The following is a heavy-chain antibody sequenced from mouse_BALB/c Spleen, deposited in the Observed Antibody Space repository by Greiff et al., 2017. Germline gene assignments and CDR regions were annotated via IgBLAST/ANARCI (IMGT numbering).Heavy chain of an antibody. CDR3: TRGDSPMDY. CDR1: GYTFTSYW. CDR2: IYPSDSYT. J-gene: IGHJ4*01. Sequence: QVQLQQPGAELVRPGASVKLSCKASGYTFTSYWINWVKQRPGQGLEWIGNIYPSDSYTNYNQKFKDKATLTVDKSSSTAYMQLSSPTSEDSAVYYCTRGDSPMDYWGQGTSVTVSS. V-gene: IGHV1-69*02.